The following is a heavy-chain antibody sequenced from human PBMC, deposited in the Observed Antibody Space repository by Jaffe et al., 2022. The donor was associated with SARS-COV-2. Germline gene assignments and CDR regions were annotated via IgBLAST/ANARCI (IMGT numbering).Heavy chain of an antibody. CDR3: ARERFVYYDSSGYSPHYFDY. D-gene: IGHD3-22*01. Sequence: QVQLQQWGAGLLKPSETLSLTCAVYGGSFSGYYWSWIRQPPGKGLEWIGEINHSGSTNYNPSLKSRVTISVDTSKNQFSLKLSSVTAADTAVYYCARERFVYYDSSGYSPHYFDYWGQGTLVTVSS. CDR1: GGSFSGYY. J-gene: IGHJ4*02. V-gene: IGHV4-34*01. CDR2: INHSGST.